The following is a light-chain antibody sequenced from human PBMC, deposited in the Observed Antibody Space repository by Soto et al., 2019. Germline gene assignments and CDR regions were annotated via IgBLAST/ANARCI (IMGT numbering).Light chain of an antibody. CDR1: QSLSSW. Sequence: DIQMTQSPSTLSASVGDRVTITYRASQSLSSWLAWYQQKPGKAPNLLIYKASSLESGVPSRFSGSGSGTEFTLTISSLQPDDFATYYCQQYRTYSRTFGQGTKVEI. J-gene: IGKJ1*01. CDR2: KAS. CDR3: QQYRTYSRT. V-gene: IGKV1-5*03.